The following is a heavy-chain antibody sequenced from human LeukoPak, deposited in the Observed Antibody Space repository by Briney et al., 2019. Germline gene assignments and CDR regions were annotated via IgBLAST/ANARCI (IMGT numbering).Heavy chain of an antibody. V-gene: IGHV3-11*01. CDR3: ARPDTAMVPHYFDY. J-gene: IGHJ4*01. Sequence: GGSLRLSYAASGFTFSDYYMTWIRLAPGKGLEWVSCISSSGSTIYYADSVKGRFTISRDNAKNSLYLQMNSLRAEDTAVYYCARPDTAMVPHYFDYWGHGTLVTVSS. CDR1: GFTFSDYY. D-gene: IGHD5-18*01. CDR2: ISSSGSTI.